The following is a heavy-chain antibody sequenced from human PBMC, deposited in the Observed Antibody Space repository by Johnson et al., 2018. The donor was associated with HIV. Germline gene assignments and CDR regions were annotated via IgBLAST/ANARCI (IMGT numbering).Heavy chain of an antibody. V-gene: IGHV3-43*01. CDR3: ARAGYGDFWDAFDI. J-gene: IGHJ3*02. CDR1: GFTFDDYT. CDR2: ISWDGGST. Sequence: VQLVESGGGVVLPGWSLRLSCAASGFTFDDYTMHWVRQAPGKGLEWVSLISWDGGSTYYADSVKGRFTISRDNSKNTLYLQMNSLRAEDTAVYYCARAGYGDFWDAFDIWGQGTMVTVSS. D-gene: IGHD4-17*01.